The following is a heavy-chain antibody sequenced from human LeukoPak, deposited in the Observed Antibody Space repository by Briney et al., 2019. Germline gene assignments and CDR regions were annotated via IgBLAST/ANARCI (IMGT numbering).Heavy chain of an antibody. J-gene: IGHJ4*02. CDR1: GFTFSSYG. V-gene: IGHV3-30*02. Sequence: GGSLRLSCAASGFTFSSYGMHWVCQAPGKGLEWVAFIRYDGNNKYYADSVKGRFTISRDDSKNTLYLQMNSLRAEDTAVYYCAKDLEGYCSSTSCYPGYWGQGTLVTVSS. CDR2: IRYDGNNK. D-gene: IGHD2-2*01. CDR3: AKDLEGYCSSTSCYPGY.